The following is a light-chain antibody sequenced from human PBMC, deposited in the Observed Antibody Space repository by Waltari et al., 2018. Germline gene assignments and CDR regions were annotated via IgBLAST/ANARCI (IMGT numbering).Light chain of an antibody. CDR2: QES. CDR1: KLGDKY. V-gene: IGLV3-1*01. CDR3: PAWDSNFYF. J-gene: IGLJ1*01. Sequence: SYELTQPRSVSVSPGQTATITCSGDKLGDKYVCWYQLRPGQSSALVIYQESKRPSGIRERFSGANAGNTATLPVSGTQAMDEAEYFCPAWDSNFYFFGSRTKVTVL.